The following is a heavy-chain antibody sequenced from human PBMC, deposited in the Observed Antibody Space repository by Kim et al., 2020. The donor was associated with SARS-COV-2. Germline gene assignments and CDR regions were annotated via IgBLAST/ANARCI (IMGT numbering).Heavy chain of an antibody. Sequence: SETLSLTCTVSGGSISSSSYYWGWIRQPPGKGLEWIGSIYYSGCTYYNPALKSRITISVDTSKNQFSLKLSTVTAADTAVYYCAGEITMVRGLIKGYYYYGMDVWGQGTTVTVSS. CDR2: IYYSGCT. CDR1: GGSISSSSYY. D-gene: IGHD3-10*01. CDR3: AGEITMVRGLIKGYYYYGMDV. V-gene: IGHV4-39*01. J-gene: IGHJ6*02.